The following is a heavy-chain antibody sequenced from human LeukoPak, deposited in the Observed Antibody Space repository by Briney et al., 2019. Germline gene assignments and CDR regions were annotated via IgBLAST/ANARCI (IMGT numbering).Heavy chain of an antibody. CDR2: ISYDGSNK. CDR3: AKDRGYCTSTSCRGVDY. V-gene: IGHV3-30*18. CDR1: GFTFSNYS. J-gene: IGHJ4*02. D-gene: IGHD2-2*01. Sequence: GGSLRLSCAASGFTFSNYSMHWVRQAPGKGLEWVAVISYDGSNKYYADSVKGRFTISRDNSKNTLYLQMNSLRAEDTAVYYCAKDRGYCTSTSCRGVDYWGQGTLVTVSS.